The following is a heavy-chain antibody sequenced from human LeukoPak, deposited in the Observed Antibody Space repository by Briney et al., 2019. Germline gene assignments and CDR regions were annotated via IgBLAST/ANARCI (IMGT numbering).Heavy chain of an antibody. J-gene: IGHJ4*02. CDR1: GDSISSFC. CDR3: ARASGWHYDY. Sequence: SETLSLTCTVSGDSISSFCWSWIRQPAGKGLEWIGRIYTSGSTNYNPSLNSRVTMSVDTSKNQFSLKVNSVTAADTAVYYCARASGWHYDYWGQGTLVTVSS. CDR2: IYTSGST. V-gene: IGHV4-4*07. D-gene: IGHD6-19*01.